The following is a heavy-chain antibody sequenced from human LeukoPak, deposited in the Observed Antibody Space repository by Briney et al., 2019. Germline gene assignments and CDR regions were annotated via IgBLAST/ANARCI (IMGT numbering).Heavy chain of an antibody. CDR2: ISSSSSSI. CDR3: ARGDYYDSSGYYVDAFDV. V-gene: IGHV3-48*01. CDR1: GFTFSTFS. Sequence: QSGGSLRLSCAASGFTFSTFSMNWVRQAPGKGLEWVSYISSSSSSIYYADSVKGRFTISRDSAKNSLYLQMNSLRAEDTAVYYCARGDYYDSSGYYVDAFDVWGQGTMVTVSS. D-gene: IGHD3-22*01. J-gene: IGHJ3*01.